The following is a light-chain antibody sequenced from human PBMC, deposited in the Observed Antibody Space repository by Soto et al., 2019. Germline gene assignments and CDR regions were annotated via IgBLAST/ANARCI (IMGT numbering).Light chain of an antibody. J-gene: IGLJ2*01. CDR3: CSHAGIYKGVL. CDR2: DVS. CDR1: SSDVGGYNY. Sequence: QSALTQPRSVSGSLGQSVTISCTGTSSDVGGYNYVSWYQQHPGKAPKFIIYDVSQRPSGVPDRFSGSKSGNTASLTISGLQAEDEADYYCCSHAGIYKGVLFGGGTKLT. V-gene: IGLV2-11*01.